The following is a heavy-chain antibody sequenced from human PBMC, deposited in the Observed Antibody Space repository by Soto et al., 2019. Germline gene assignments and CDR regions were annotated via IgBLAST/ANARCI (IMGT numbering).Heavy chain of an antibody. CDR3: ARGGTPIDY. V-gene: IGHV1-18*01. Sequence: QFPLLPSEVAGRKLGPPVKASSPALGKPFTNLGTTGFRQPPGKGLEWRDWISDYNGNTNYAQKFQGRVTMTTDTSTSTAYMELRSLRSDDTAVYYCARGGTPIDYWGQGTLVTVSS. J-gene: IGHJ4*02. CDR2: ISDYNGNT. D-gene: IGHD3-16*01. CDR1: GKPFTNLG.